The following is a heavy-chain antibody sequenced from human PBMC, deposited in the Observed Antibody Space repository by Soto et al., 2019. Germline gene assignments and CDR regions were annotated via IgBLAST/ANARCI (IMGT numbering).Heavy chain of an antibody. J-gene: IGHJ5*02. CDR2: VDYSGTS. V-gene: IGHV4-39*01. Sequence: PSETLSLTCTVSGGSISSRDYYWCLIRQPAGKGLEWIGTVDYSGTSSYNPSLEGRVTISVDTSRNQFSLKVNSVTAADTAVYYCARRTPLYASESSRFDPWGQGALVT. D-gene: IGHD3-10*01. CDR1: GGSISSRDYY. CDR3: ARRTPLYASESSRFDP.